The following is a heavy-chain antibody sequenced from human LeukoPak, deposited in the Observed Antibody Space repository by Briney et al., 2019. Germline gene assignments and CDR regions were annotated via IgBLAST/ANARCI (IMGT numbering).Heavy chain of an antibody. CDR2: IYYSGNT. CDR3: AAKERIAGDVTDSDY. CDR1: GGSISGGAYY. V-gene: IGHV4-31*03. J-gene: IGHJ4*02. Sequence: SETLSLTCTVSGGSISGGAYYWNWIRQHPGKGLEWIGYIYYSGNTYYNPSLKSRVTISIDTSKNQFSLKLSSVTAADTAVYYCAAKERIAGDVTDSDYWGQGTLVTVS. D-gene: IGHD6-13*01.